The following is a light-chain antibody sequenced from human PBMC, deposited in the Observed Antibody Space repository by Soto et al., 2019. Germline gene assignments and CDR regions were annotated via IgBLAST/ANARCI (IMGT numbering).Light chain of an antibody. CDR3: QQYNSPCT. CDR1: QSVSTW. J-gene: IGKJ1*01. Sequence: DIQMTQSPPTLSTYVGDRVTITCRASQSVSTWLAWYQQKPGNAPKVLIYDASSLESGVPSRFSGSGSGTEFTLTISSLQPDDFATYYCQQYNSPCTFGQGTKV. CDR2: DAS. V-gene: IGKV1-5*01.